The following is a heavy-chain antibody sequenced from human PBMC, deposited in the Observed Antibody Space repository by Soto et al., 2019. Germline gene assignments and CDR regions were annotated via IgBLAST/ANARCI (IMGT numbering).Heavy chain of an antibody. CDR1: GYTFTSYG. Sequence: QVQLVQSGAEVKKPGASVKVSCKASGYTFTSYGISWVRQAPGQGLEWMGWISAYNGNTNYAQKLQGRVTMTTDASTSTAYMELRSLRSDDTAVYYCARVVNYGDYDMDWFDPWGQGTLVTVSS. J-gene: IGHJ5*02. CDR2: ISAYNGNT. CDR3: ARVVNYGDYDMDWFDP. D-gene: IGHD4-17*01. V-gene: IGHV1-18*01.